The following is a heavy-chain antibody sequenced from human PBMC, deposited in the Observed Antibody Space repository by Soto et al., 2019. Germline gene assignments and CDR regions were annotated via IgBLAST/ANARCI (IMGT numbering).Heavy chain of an antibody. V-gene: IGHV4-30-2*01. CDR3: GRWFDR. Sequence: QLQLQESGSGLVKPSQTLSLTCAVSGGSISSGGYSWSWIRQPPGKGLEWIGYISHSGGTYYNPAPESRGNSSVDRSKDQVSLKLGFVTAAGTAVYYCGRWFDRWGQGTLVT. J-gene: IGHJ5*02. CDR2: ISHSGGT. CDR1: GGSISSGGYS.